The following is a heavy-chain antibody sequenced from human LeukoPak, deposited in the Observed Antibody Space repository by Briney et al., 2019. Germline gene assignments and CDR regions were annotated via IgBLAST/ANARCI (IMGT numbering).Heavy chain of an antibody. D-gene: IGHD3-3*01. J-gene: IGHJ5*02. Sequence: SETLSLTCAVYGGSFSGYYWSWIRQPPGKGLEWIGEINHSGSTNYNPSLKSRVTISEDTSKNQFSLKLSSVTAADTAVYYCARVGITIFGVVTPIYNWFDPWGQGTLVTVSS. CDR1: GGSFSGYY. V-gene: IGHV4-34*01. CDR3: ARVGITIFGVVTPIYNWFDP. CDR2: INHSGST.